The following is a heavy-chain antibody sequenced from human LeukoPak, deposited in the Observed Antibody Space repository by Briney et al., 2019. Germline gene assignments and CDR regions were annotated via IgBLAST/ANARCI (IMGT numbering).Heavy chain of an antibody. J-gene: IGHJ4*02. CDR1: GFTFSSNS. V-gene: IGHV3-53*01. CDR2: IYSDNT. CDR3: ARRAGAYSHPYDY. Sequence: GGSLRLSCTVSGFTFSSNSMSWVRQAPGKGLEWVSFIYSDNTHYSDSVKGRFTISRDNSKNTLYLQMNSLRAEDTAVYYCARRAGAYSHPYDYWGQGTLVTVSS. D-gene: IGHD4/OR15-4a*01.